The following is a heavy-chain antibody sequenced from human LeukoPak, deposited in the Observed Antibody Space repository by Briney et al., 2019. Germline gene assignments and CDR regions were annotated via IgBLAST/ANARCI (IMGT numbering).Heavy chain of an antibody. CDR1: GYTFTSYG. Sequence: ASVKVSCKASGYTFTSYGISGVRQAPGQGLEWMGWISAYNGNTNYAQKLQGRVTMTTDTSTSTAYMELRSLRSDDPAVYYCARGRGYVDTAMPFDYWGQGTLVTVSS. CDR2: ISAYNGNT. D-gene: IGHD5-18*01. J-gene: IGHJ4*02. CDR3: ARGRGYVDTAMPFDY. V-gene: IGHV1-18*01.